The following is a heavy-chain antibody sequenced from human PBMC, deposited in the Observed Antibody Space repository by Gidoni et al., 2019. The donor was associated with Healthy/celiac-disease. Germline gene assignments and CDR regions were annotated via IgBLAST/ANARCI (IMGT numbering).Heavy chain of an antibody. CDR1: GFTFSSYG. J-gene: IGHJ4*02. D-gene: IGHD3-10*01. CDR3: AKDPNTYYYGSGSWFGY. CDR2: ISYDGSNK. Sequence: QVQLVESGGGVVQPGRSLRLSCAASGFTFSSYGMHWVRQAPGKGLEWVAVISYDGSNKYYADSVKGRFTISRDNSKNTLYLQMNSLRAEDTAVYYCAKDPNTYYYGSGSWFGYWGQGTLVTVSS. V-gene: IGHV3-30*18.